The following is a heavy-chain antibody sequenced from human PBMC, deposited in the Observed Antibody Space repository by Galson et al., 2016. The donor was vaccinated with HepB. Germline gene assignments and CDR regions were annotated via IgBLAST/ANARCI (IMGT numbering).Heavy chain of an antibody. CDR2: IISSSSYT. Sequence: SLRLSCAASGFTFSDYYMSWIRQAPGKGLEWVSYIISSSSYTNYADSVKGRFTISRDNDKNSMYLKMNSLRVEDTAWYYCAGALGGWYWQWLDYWGQGTLVTVSS. D-gene: IGHD6-19*01. J-gene: IGHJ4*02. CDR1: GFTFSDYY. CDR3: AGALGGWYWQWLDY. V-gene: IGHV3-11*06.